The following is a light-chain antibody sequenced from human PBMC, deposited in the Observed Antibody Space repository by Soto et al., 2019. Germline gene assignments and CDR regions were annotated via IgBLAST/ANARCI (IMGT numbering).Light chain of an antibody. CDR1: RSVTSNF. CDR3: QQYGSSPRWT. CDR2: GAS. J-gene: IGKJ2*02. V-gene: IGKV3-20*01. Sequence: NELTQSPGTLSLSPGERATLSCRASRSVTSNFVAWYQQKPGQAPKLLVYGASTRAIDIPERFSGSGSVTDFILTINRLEPEDFAVYFCQQYGSSPRWTFGQGTKVEIK.